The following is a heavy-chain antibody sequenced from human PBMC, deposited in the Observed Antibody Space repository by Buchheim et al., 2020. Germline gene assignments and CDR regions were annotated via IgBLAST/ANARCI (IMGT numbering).Heavy chain of an antibody. CDR1: GFTFSDYY. CDR2: ISSSSSYT. Sequence: QVQLVESGGGLVKPGGSLRLSCAASGFTFSDYYMSWIRQAPGKGLEWVSYISSSSSYTNYADSVKGRFPISRDNAKNPLYLPMDSLRAEDTAVYYCARGRHAPVPDFDYWGQGTL. D-gene: IGHD2-2*01. J-gene: IGHJ4*02. CDR3: ARGRHAPVPDFDY. V-gene: IGHV3-11*06.